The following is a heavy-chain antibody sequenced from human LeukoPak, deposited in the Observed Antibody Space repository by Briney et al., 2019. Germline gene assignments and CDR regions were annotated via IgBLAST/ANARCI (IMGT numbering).Heavy chain of an antibody. V-gene: IGHV3-21*01. CDR1: GFTFSSYS. CDR2: ISTSSTYI. D-gene: IGHD1-20*01. J-gene: IGHJ4*02. CDR3: ARDPPFIIGTTFFDY. Sequence: AGGSLRLSCVASGFTFSSYSMNWVRQAPGKGLEWVSSISTSSTYIYYADSVKGRFTISRDNAKNSLHLQMNSLRAEDTAVYYCARDPPFIIGTTFFDYWGQGALVTVSS.